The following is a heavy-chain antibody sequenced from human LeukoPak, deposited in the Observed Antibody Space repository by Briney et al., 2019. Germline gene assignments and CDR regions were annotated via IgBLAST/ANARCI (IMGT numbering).Heavy chain of an antibody. CDR3: AQDKDYRMVV. CDR2: IYWNDEK. Sequence: SGPTLVNLTQTLTLTCTFSGFSLTTGGGAVGWLRRPPGKALEWLALIYWNDEKRYSPSLGSRLTVTKDTSKNQVVLTMTKMDPEDTGTYYCAQDKDYRMVVRGQGTTVTVSS. J-gene: IGHJ6*02. CDR1: GFSLTTGGGA. V-gene: IGHV2-5*01. D-gene: IGHD3-16*02.